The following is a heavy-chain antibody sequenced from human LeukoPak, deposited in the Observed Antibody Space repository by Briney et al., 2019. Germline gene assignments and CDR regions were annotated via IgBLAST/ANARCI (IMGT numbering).Heavy chain of an antibody. CDR3: ARAPLYSGYDLTIDF. CDR2: INPNGGST. J-gene: IGHJ4*02. Sequence: WASVTVSFTASGYILTSYYMHWVRQAPGQGLEWMGLINPNGGSTTYAQKFQGRVIMTRDTSTSTVYMELSSLRSEDTAVYYCARAPLYSGYDLTIDFWGQGSLVTVSS. V-gene: IGHV1-46*01. D-gene: IGHD5-12*01. CDR1: GYILTSYY.